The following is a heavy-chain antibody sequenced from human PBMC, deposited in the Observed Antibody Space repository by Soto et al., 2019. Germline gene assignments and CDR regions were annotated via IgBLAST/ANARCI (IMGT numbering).Heavy chain of an antibody. CDR1: GGTFSSFP. D-gene: IGHD6-19*01. Sequence: GASVKVSCKASGGTFSSFPIAWVRQSPGHGLEWVGGIMPIFGTTKYAQNFRDRVTIYADESTSTAYMELSSLRFEDTAVYYCAMIEYSSGSDYWGQGTLVTVSS. CDR2: IMPIFGTT. CDR3: AMIEYSSGSDY. J-gene: IGHJ4*02. V-gene: IGHV1-69*13.